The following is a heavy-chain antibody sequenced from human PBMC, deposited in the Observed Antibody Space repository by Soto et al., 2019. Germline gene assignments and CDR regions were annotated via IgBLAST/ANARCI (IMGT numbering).Heavy chain of an antibody. V-gene: IGHV4-30-4*01. CDR1: GGSVSSGDYF. J-gene: IGHJ4*02. D-gene: IGHD5-12*01. CDR3: AREKGYISGPKNFDS. Sequence: PSETLSLTCTVSGGSVSSGDYFWSWIRQPLGKGLEWIGYIYDSGSSCYNPSLKSRVTMSVDTSKNQFSLKLSSVTAADTAMYYCAREKGYISGPKNFDSWGQGTLVTVSS. CDR2: IYDSGSS.